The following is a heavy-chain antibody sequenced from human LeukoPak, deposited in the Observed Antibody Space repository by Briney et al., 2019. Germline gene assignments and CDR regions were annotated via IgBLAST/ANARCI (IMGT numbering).Heavy chain of an antibody. J-gene: IGHJ5*02. Sequence: ASVTVSCKASGYTFTGYYMHWVRQAPGQGLEWMGRINPNSGGTNYAQKFQGRVTMTRDTSISTAYMELSRLRSDDTAVYYCARDRRRICSGGSCYSDNWFDPWGQGTLVTVSS. V-gene: IGHV1-2*06. CDR1: GYTFTGYY. CDR2: INPNSGGT. D-gene: IGHD2-15*01. CDR3: ARDRRRICSGGSCYSDNWFDP.